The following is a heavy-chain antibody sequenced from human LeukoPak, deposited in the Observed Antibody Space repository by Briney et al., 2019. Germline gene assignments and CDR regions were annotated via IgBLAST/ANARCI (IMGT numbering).Heavy chain of an antibody. V-gene: IGHV3-74*01. D-gene: IGHD2-21*01. Sequence: GGSLRLSCAASGFSFSSYWMFWVRQAPGKGLVWVSRVNSDGTSTNYADSVKGRFTVSRDNAKNTLYLQMNSLRVEDTAVYYCARDLFGAYCGGTCPTPDYWGQGTLVSVSS. CDR3: ARDLFGAYCGGTCPTPDY. J-gene: IGHJ4*02. CDR2: VNSDGTST. CDR1: GFSFSSYW.